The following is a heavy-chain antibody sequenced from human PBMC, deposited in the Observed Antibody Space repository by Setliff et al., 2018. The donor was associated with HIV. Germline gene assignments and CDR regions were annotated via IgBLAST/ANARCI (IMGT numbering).Heavy chain of an antibody. CDR2: ISVSGGST. CDR3: ARKLRPGHGVDV. J-gene: IGHJ6*02. Sequence: GGSLRLSCAASEFTFSSYAMSWVRQAPGKGLEWVSSISVSGGSTYYADSVKGRFTISRDNSKNTLSLQMNSLRAEDTAVYYCARKLRPGHGVDVWGQGTTVTVSS. D-gene: IGHD3-10*01. V-gene: IGHV3-23*01. CDR1: EFTFSSYA.